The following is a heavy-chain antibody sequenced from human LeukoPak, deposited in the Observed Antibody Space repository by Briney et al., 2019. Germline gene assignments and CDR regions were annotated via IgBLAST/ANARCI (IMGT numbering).Heavy chain of an antibody. CDR1: GFTFRSYS. CDR2: ISSTSSSI. CDR3: ARDDLANGYNGNY. J-gene: IGHJ4*02. Sequence: GGSLRLSCAASGFTFRSYSMNWVRQAPGKGLEWVSYISSTSSSIYYADSVKGRFTISRDNAKNSLNLQMNSLRAEDTAVYYCARDDLANGYNGNYWGQGTLVTVSS. D-gene: IGHD5-24*01. V-gene: IGHV3-48*01.